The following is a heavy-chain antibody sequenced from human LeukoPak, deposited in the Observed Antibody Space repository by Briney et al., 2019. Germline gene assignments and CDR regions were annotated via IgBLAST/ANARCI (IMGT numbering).Heavy chain of an antibody. Sequence: SETLSLTCTVSGGSNSSYYWSWIRQPPGKGLEWIGYICYSGSTNYNPSLKSRVTISVDTSKNQFSLKLSSVTAADTAVYYCATSTYRLGEYYYYGMDVWGQGTTVTVSS. CDR3: ATSTYRLGEYYYYGMDV. D-gene: IGHD3-16*01. CDR2: ICYSGST. J-gene: IGHJ6*02. CDR1: GGSNSSYY. V-gene: IGHV4-59*01.